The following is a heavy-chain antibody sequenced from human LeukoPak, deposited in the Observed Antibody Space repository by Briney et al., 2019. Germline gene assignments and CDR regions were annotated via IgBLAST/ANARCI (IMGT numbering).Heavy chain of an antibody. Sequence: GASVKVSCKASGYTFTSYDINWVRQATGQGLEWMGWMNPNSGNTGYAQKFQGRVTITRNTSISTAYMELSSLRSEDMAVYYCARGWDYSKVSATFDYWGQGTLVTVSS. CDR3: ARGWDYSKVSATFDY. D-gene: IGHD4-11*01. CDR2: MNPNSGNT. CDR1: GYTFTSYD. V-gene: IGHV1-8*03. J-gene: IGHJ4*02.